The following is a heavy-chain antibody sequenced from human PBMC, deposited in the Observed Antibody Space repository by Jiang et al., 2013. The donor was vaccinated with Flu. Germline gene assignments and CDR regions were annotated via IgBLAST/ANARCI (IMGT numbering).Heavy chain of an antibody. Sequence: VQLLESGGGLVQPGGSLRLSCAASGFTFSSYAMSWVRQAPGKGLEWVSAISGSGGSTYYADSVKGRFTISRDNSKNTLYLQMNSLRAEDTAVYYCAKDRRGFGVVIDYYFDYWGQGTLVTVSS. V-gene: IGHV3-23*01. J-gene: IGHJ4*02. CDR1: GFTFSSYA. CDR3: AKDRRGFGVVIDYYFDY. D-gene: IGHD3-3*01. CDR2: ISGSGGST.